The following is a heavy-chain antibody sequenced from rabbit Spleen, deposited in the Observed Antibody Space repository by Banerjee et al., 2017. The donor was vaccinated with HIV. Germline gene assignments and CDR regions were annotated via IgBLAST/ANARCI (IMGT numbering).Heavy chain of an antibody. Sequence: QSLEESGGDRVKPGASLTLTCTASGFSFSNSYYMCWVRQAPGKGLECIACIYGGSGGSTWYASWAKGRFTISKTSSTTVTLQLTSLTAAGTATYFCARGSAAMTMVITGFYFNLWGPGTLVTVS. J-gene: IGHJ4*01. CDR2: IYGGSGGST. CDR3: ARGSAAMTMVITGFYFNL. V-gene: IGHV1S40*01. D-gene: IGHD2-1*01. CDR1: GFSFSNSYY.